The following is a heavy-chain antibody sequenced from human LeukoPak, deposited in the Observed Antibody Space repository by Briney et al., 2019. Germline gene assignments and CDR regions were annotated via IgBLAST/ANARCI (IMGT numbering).Heavy chain of an antibody. V-gene: IGHV4-59*01. J-gene: IGHJ4*02. CDR1: GGSISSYY. CDR2: IYYSGST. Sequence: SETLSLTCTVSGGSISSYYWSWIRQPPGKGPEWIGYIYYSGSTNYNPSLKSRVTISVDTSKNQFSLKLSSVTAADTAVYSCARTYSSSLYYFDYWSQGTLVTVSS. D-gene: IGHD6-6*01. CDR3: ARTYSSSLYYFDY.